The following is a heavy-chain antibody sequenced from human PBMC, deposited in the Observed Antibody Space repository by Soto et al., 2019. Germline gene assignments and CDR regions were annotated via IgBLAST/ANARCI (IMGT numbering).Heavy chain of an antibody. CDR3: ARPLQSELRDPFDI. V-gene: IGHV5-51*01. Sequence: PGESLKISCKGSGYSFPNYWIAWVRQMPGKGLEWMGIIYPGDSDTRYSPSFQGQVTISADKSISAAYLQWRSLKASDTATYYCARPLQSELRDPFDIWGQGTMVTVSS. D-gene: IGHD1-7*01. J-gene: IGHJ3*02. CDR1: GYSFPNYW. CDR2: IYPGDSDT.